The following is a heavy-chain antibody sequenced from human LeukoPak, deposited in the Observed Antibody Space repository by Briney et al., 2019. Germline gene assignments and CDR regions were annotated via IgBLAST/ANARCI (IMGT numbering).Heavy chain of an antibody. CDR2: IYYSGRT. CDR1: GGSINNHY. J-gene: IGHJ5*02. CDR3: ARFISVAGTENWFDP. V-gene: IGHV4-59*08. Sequence: SETLSLTCSVSGGSINNHYWNWIRQPPGKGLEWIGYIYYSGRTNYNPSLQSRLTISLDTSKSQFSLKLSSVTAADTALYYCARFISVAGTENWFDPWGQGTLVTVSS. D-gene: IGHD6-19*01.